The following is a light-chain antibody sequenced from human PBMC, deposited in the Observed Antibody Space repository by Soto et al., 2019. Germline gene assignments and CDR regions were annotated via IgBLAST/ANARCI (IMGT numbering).Light chain of an antibody. V-gene: IGKV3-20*01. CDR3: QQYGSSWT. Sequence: ASQSVSSNYLAWYQQKPGQAPRLLIYGASSRATGIPDRFSGSGSGTDFTLTISRLEPEDFAVYYCQQYGSSWTFGQGTKVDIK. CDR1: QSVSSNY. CDR2: GAS. J-gene: IGKJ1*01.